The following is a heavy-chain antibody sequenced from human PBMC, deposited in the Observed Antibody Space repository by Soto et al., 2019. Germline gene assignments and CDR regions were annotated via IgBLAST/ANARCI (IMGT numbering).Heavy chain of an antibody. CDR3: ARDRVAVATRYGMDV. Sequence: ASVKVSCKASGYTFTSYGISWVRQAPGQGLEWMGWINAYNGNTNYAQKLQGRVTMTTDTSTSTAYMELRSLRSDDTAVYYCARDRVAVATRYGMDVWGQGTTVTVSS. V-gene: IGHV1-18*04. D-gene: IGHD6-19*01. CDR1: GYTFTSYG. J-gene: IGHJ6*02. CDR2: INAYNGNT.